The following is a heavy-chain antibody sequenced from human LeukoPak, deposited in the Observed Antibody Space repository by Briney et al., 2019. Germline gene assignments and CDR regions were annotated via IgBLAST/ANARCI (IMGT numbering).Heavy chain of an antibody. J-gene: IGHJ4*02. Sequence: SETLSLTCAVSGYSISSGYYWGWIRQPPGKGLEWIGSIYHSGSTYYNPSLKSRVTISVDTSKNQFSLKLSSVPAADTAVYYCARHGIQLWYQFDYWGQGTLVTVSS. D-gene: IGHD5-18*01. CDR3: ARHGIQLWYQFDY. CDR2: IYHSGST. V-gene: IGHV4-38-2*01. CDR1: GYSISSGYY.